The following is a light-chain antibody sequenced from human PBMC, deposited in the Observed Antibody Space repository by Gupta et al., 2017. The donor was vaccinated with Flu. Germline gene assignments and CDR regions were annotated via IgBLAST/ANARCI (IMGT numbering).Light chain of an antibody. J-gene: IGLJ3*02. CDR1: RGINVGTYR. V-gene: IGLV5-45*01. Sequence: QAVLTQPAPLSASHGASASPTCTWSRGINVGTYRIYCYQQKPGSPPQYLLRYKSDSDKQQGSGVPSRFSGSKDASANSGILLISGLQSEDEADYYCMIWNSSAWVFGGGTKLTVL. CDR3: MIWNSSAWV. CDR2: YKSDSDK.